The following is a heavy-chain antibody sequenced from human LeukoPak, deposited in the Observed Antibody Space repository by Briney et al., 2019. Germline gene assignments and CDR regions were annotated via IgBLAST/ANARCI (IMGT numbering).Heavy chain of an antibody. Sequence: VASVKVSCKASGYTFTSYDINWVRQATGQGLEWMGWMNPNSGNTGYAQKFQGRVTMTRNTSISTAYMELSSLRSEDTAMYYCARVIGYSNRGGFDPWGQGTLVTVSS. CDR3: ARVIGYSNRGGFDP. D-gene: IGHD6-13*01. J-gene: IGHJ5*02. CDR2: MNPNSGNT. CDR1: GYTFTSYD. V-gene: IGHV1-8*01.